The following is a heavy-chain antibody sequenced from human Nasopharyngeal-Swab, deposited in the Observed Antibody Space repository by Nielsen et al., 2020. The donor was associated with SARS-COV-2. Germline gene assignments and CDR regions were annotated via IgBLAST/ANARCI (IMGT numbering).Heavy chain of an antibody. J-gene: IGHJ3*02. CDR3: ARVGYGFLEWLFAGGAFDI. CDR2: TEIGGTT. Sequence: GGSLRLSCAVSGLTVSSTYMSWVRQAQGKGREWVSVTEIGGTTHYADSVKGRFTISRDNSKNTLYLQMNSLRAEDTAVYYCARVGYGFLEWLFAGGAFDIWGQGTMVTVSS. CDR1: GLTVSSTY. D-gene: IGHD3-3*01. V-gene: IGHV3-53*05.